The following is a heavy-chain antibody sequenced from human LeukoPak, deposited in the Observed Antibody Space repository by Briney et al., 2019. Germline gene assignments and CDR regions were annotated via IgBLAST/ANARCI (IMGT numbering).Heavy chain of an antibody. Sequence: SETLSLTCTVSGASFSTSGCYWGWIRQPPGKGLVWIGSIFYTGNPYYNPSLKSPVTISADTSKNQFSLELRFVTAADTAVYYCAGLGASLVWDSGSFPDFWGQGSLVTVSS. CDR1: GASFSTSGCY. V-gene: IGHV4-39*01. D-gene: IGHD3-10*01. CDR3: AGLGASLVWDSGSFPDF. CDR2: IFYTGNP. J-gene: IGHJ4*02.